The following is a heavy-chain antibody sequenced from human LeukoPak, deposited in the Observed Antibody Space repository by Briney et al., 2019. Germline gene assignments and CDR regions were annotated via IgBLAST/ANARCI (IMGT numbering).Heavy chain of an antibody. CDR3: ARGRPPPGFYCSSTSCRRVSYYYMHV. Sequence: SETLSLTCAVYGGSFSGYYWSWIRQPPGKGLEWIGEINHSGSTNYNPSLKSRVTISVDTSKNQFSLKLSSVTAADTAVYYCARGRPPPGFYCSSTSCRRVSYYYMHVWGKGTTVTVSS. V-gene: IGHV4-34*01. J-gene: IGHJ6*03. CDR1: GGSFSGYY. D-gene: IGHD2-2*01. CDR2: INHSGST.